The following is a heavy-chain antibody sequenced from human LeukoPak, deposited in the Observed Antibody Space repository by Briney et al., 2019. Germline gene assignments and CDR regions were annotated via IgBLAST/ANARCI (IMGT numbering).Heavy chain of an antibody. D-gene: IGHD2-2*01. V-gene: IGHV4-31*03. CDR1: GGSISSGGYY. CDR2: IYYSGST. Sequence: SQTLSLTCTVSGGSISSGGYYWSWIPQHPGKGLEWIGYIYYSGSTYYNPSLKSRVTISVDTSKNQFSLKLSSVTAADTAVYYCAREVCCSSTSCYRYNWFDPWGQGTLVTVSS. CDR3: AREVCCSSTSCYRYNWFDP. J-gene: IGHJ5*02.